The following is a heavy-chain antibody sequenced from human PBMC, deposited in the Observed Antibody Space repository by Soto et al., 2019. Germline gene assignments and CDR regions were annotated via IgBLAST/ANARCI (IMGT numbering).Heavy chain of an antibody. J-gene: IGHJ4*02. V-gene: IGHV3-30-3*01. CDR2: ISYDGSNK. CDR3: ARTRITMVRGVDY. CDR1: GFTFSSYA. D-gene: IGHD3-10*01. Sequence: PGGSLRLSCAASGFTFSSYAMHWVRQAPGKGLEWVAVISYDGSNKYYADSVKGRFTISRDNSKNTLYLQMNSLRAEDTAVYYCARTRITMVRGVDYWGQGTLVTVPS.